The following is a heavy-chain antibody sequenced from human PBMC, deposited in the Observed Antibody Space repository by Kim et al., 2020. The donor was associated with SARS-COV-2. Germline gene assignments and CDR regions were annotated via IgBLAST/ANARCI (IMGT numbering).Heavy chain of an antibody. V-gene: IGHV3-23*01. Sequence: GGSLRLSCAASGFTFSSYAMSWVRQAPGKGLEWVSAISGSGGSTYYADSVKGRFTISRDNSKNTLYLQMNSLRAEDTAVYYCARGIVGATVVFWDYWGQGTLVTVSS. J-gene: IGHJ4*02. CDR2: ISGSGGST. D-gene: IGHD1-26*01. CDR1: GFTFSSYA. CDR3: ARGIVGATVVFWDY.